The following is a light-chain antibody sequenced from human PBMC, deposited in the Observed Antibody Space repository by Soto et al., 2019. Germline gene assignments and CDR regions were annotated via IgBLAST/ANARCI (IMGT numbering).Light chain of an antibody. CDR1: QSVGSY. CDR2: DAS. Sequence: EIVLTQSPATLSLSPGERATLSCRASQSVGSYLAWYQQKPGQAPRLLISDASNRATGIPARFSGSGSGTDFSLTISSLEPVDFAVYYCQQRSNWPRTFGQGTKLEIK. V-gene: IGKV3-11*01. J-gene: IGKJ2*01. CDR3: QQRSNWPRT.